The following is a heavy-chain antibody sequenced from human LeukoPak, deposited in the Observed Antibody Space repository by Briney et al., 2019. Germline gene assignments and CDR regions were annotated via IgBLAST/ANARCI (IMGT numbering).Heavy chain of an antibody. CDR2: IFHTGNS. V-gene: IGHV4-30-2*01. D-gene: IGHD3-10*01. J-gene: IGHJ5*02. CDR1: GDSISSGDYS. CDR3: ARELWFVNAPGSWLDP. Sequence: SQTLSLTCTVSGDSISSGDYSWSWIRQPSGKALEWIGYIFHTGNSYYSPSLRSRVTISVDRSRNEFSLRLTSATAADTAVYYCARELWFVNAPGSWLDPWGQGILVTVSS.